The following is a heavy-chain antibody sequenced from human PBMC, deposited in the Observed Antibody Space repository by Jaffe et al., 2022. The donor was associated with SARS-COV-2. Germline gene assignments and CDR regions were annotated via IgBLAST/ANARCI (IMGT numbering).Heavy chain of an antibody. CDR2: IYSGGST. D-gene: IGHD1-26*01. CDR1: GFTVSSNY. Sequence: EVQLVESGGGLVQPGGSLRLSCAASGFTVSSNYMSWVRQAPGKGLEWVSVIYSGGSTYYADSVKGRFTISRDNSKNTLYLQMNSLRAEDTAVYYCARGAVGATLSFDYWGQGTLVTVSS. V-gene: IGHV3-66*02. CDR3: ARGAVGATLSFDY. J-gene: IGHJ4*02.